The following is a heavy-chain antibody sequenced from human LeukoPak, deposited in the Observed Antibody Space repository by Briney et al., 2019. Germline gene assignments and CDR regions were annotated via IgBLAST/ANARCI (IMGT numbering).Heavy chain of an antibody. CDR3: ASTSMEVGATQFDY. V-gene: IGHV1-18*01. Sequence: ASVKVSCKVSGYTLTELSMHWVRQAPGQGLEWMGWISGYTGNTYYAEKLQDRLTMTADTPTNTAYMELRNLRSDDTAVYFCASTSMEVGATQFDYWGQGTLVTVSS. J-gene: IGHJ4*02. D-gene: IGHD1-26*01. CDR2: ISGYTGNT. CDR1: GYTLTELS.